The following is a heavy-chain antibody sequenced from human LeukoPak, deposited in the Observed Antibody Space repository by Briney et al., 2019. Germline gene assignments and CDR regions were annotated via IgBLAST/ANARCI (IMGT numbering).Heavy chain of an antibody. D-gene: IGHD2-2*03. CDR2: IYTSGST. Sequence: SQTLSLTCTVSGGSISSGSYYWSWIRQPAGKGLEWIGRIYTSGSTNYNPSLKSRVTISVDTSKNQFSLKLSSVTAADTAVYYCARGSGYCSSTSCRYYYYYMDVWGKGTTVTISS. CDR3: ARGSGYCSSTSCRYYYYYMDV. V-gene: IGHV4-61*02. J-gene: IGHJ6*03. CDR1: GGSISSGSYY.